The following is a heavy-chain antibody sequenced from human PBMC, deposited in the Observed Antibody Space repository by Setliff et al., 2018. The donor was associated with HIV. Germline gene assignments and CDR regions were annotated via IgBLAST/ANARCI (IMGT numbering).Heavy chain of an antibody. D-gene: IGHD4-17*01. J-gene: IGHJ4*02. V-gene: IGHV7-4-1*01. CDR2: INTNNGNP. CDR1: GYTFTDYG. CDR3: ARDDYANTDLDF. Sequence: VASVKVSCKASGYTFTDYGINWVRQAPGQGLEWMGWINTNNGNPMYAQGFTGRFVFSSDTSVRTAYLQTVGLKTEDTAVYFCARDDYANTDLDFWGPGTLGTVPQ.